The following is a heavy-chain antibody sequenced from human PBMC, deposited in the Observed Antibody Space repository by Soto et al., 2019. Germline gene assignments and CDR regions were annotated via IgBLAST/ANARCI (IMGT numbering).Heavy chain of an antibody. CDR2: ISAYSGKT. V-gene: IGHV1-18*01. J-gene: IGHJ4*02. CDR1: GYTFTTYG. CDR3: ARDPYLGDHQY. D-gene: IGHD3-16*01. Sequence: QVQLVQSGGEVKKPGASVKVSCKTSGYTFTTYGISWVRQAPGQGLEWVGWISAYSGKTHYAQEFQGKVTMTTDTSTNTAYLELRSLRSDDTAVYYCARDPYLGDHQYWGLGTLVTVSS.